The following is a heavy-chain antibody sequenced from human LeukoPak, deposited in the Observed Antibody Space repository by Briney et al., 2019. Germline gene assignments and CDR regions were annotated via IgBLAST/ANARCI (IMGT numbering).Heavy chain of an antibody. CDR3: ARIYDSSGYYYDGWYFDL. V-gene: IGHV4-30-4*08. CDR1: GGSISSYY. Sequence: SETLSLTCTVSGGSISSYYWSWIRQPPGKGLEWLGYIYYSGSTYYNPSVKRRVTISRDTSKNHVSLNLSSVTAADTAVYYCARIYDSSGYYYDGWYFDLWGRGTLVTVSS. CDR2: IYYSGST. D-gene: IGHD3-22*01. J-gene: IGHJ2*01.